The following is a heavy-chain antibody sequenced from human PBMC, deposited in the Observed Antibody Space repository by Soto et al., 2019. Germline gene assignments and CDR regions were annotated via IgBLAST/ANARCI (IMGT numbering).Heavy chain of an antibody. CDR3: ARGPRVSSTGTGAH. CDR1: GFTFSAYW. J-gene: IGHJ4*02. CDR2: ISDDGSTA. V-gene: IGHV3-74*01. Sequence: GVSLRLSCSVSGFTFSAYWMHWVRQVPGKGLTWVSRISDDGSTATYADSVKGRFVISRDNAKNSLYLEMNTLRADDSGLYYCARGPRVSSTGTGAHWGRGNLVTSPQ. D-gene: IGHD1-1*01.